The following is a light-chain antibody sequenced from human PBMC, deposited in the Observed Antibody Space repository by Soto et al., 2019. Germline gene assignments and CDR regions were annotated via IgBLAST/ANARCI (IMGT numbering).Light chain of an antibody. CDR2: EVS. CDR1: SSDVGAFNY. Sequence: QSALTQPASVSGSPGQSITISCTGTSSDVGAFNYVSWYQHNPGKAPKLLFFEVSNRPSGVSDRFSGSKSGNTASLTISGLQAEDEADYYCTSYTATRTYVFGTGTKVTVL. CDR3: TSYTATRTYV. J-gene: IGLJ1*01. V-gene: IGLV2-14*01.